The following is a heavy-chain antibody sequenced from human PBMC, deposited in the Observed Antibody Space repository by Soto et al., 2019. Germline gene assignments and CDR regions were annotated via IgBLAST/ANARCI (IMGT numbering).Heavy chain of an antibody. D-gene: IGHD3-22*01. J-gene: IGHJ4*02. V-gene: IGHV4-59*01. CDR2: IYYSGST. CDR3: ASLYYYDSSGYYSTPTYYFDY. Sequence: SETLSLTCTVSGGSISSYYWSWIRQPPGKGLEWIGYIYYSGSTNYNPSLKSRVTISVDTSKNQFSLKLSSVTAADTAVYYCASLYYYDSSGYYSTPTYYFDYCGQGPLVTVYS. CDR1: GGSISSYY.